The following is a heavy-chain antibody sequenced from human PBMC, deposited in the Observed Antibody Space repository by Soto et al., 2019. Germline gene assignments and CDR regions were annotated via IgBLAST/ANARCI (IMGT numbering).Heavy chain of an antibody. V-gene: IGHV3-33*01. CDR1: GFTFSSYG. CDR2: IWYDGSNK. Sequence: GVSLRLSCAASGFTFSSYGMHWVRQAPGKGLEWVAVIWYDGSNKYYADSVKGRFTISRDNSKNTLYLQMNSLRAEDTAVYYCARIGHLAPVTYYYYGMDVWGQGTTVTVSS. J-gene: IGHJ6*02. CDR3: ARIGHLAPVTYYYYGMDV.